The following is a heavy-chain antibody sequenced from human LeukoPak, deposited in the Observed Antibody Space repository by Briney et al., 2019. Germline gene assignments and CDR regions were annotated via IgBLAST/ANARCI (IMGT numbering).Heavy chain of an antibody. CDR1: GFTFSDYY. J-gene: IGHJ6*03. CDR3: AGDARGVTEYYYYYYMDV. V-gene: IGHV3-11*01. Sequence: GGSLRLSCAASGFTFSDYYMSWIRQAPGKGLEWVSYISSSGSTIYYADSVKGRFTISRDNAKNSLYLQMNSLRAEDTAVYYCAGDARGVTEYYYYYYMDVWGKGTTVTISS. CDR2: ISSSGSTI. D-gene: IGHD3-10*01.